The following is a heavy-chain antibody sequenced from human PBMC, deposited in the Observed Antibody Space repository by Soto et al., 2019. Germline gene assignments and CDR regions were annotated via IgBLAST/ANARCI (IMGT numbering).Heavy chain of an antibody. V-gene: IGHV1-69*13. CDR3: AREYSSDTTTGGFDP. Sequence: SVKVSCKASGGTFSSYAISWVRQAPGQGLEWMGGIIPIFGTANYAQKFQGRVTITADESTSTAYMELSSLRSEDTAVYYCAREYSSDTTTGGFDPWGQGTLVTVSS. CDR1: GGTFSSYA. J-gene: IGHJ5*02. CDR2: IIPIFGTA. D-gene: IGHD6-19*01.